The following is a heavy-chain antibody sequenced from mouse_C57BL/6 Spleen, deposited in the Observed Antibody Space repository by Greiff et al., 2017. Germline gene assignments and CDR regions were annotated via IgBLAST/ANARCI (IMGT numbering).Heavy chain of an antibody. CDR3: ARPFYGSSYGFAY. CDR2: IDPANGNT. CDR1: GFHIKNTY. Sequence: VQLQQSVAELVRPGASVKLSCTASGFHIKNTYMHWVKQRPEQGLEWIGRIDPANGNTKYAPKFPGKATITADTSSNTAYLQLSSLTSEDTAIYYCARPFYGSSYGFAYWGQGTLVTVSA. D-gene: IGHD1-1*01. J-gene: IGHJ3*01. V-gene: IGHV14-3*01.